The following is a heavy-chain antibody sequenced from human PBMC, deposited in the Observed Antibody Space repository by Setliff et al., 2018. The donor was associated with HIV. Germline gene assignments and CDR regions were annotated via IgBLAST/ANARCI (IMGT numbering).Heavy chain of an antibody. D-gene: IGHD1-26*01. Sequence: GGSLRLSCATSGFAFSNFWMTWVRQAPGKGLEWVANIKEDGSETFYVDSVKGRFTMSRDNAKNLVYLEMNSLKVEDTAVYYCARDATRGGDFDFWGQGTLVTVSS. J-gene: IGHJ4*02. V-gene: IGHV3-7*01. CDR1: GFAFSNFW. CDR2: IKEDGSET. CDR3: ARDATRGGDFDF.